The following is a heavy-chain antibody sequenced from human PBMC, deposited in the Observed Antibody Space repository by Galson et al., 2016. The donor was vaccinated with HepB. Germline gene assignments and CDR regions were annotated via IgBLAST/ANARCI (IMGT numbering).Heavy chain of an antibody. CDR1: GASITNDNW. Sequence: SETLSLTCGVSGASITNDNWWGWVRLSPGKGLEWLGEIHHTGSTTYNLSLQSRVTMSVDKSKNQFTLHLNSVTAADTAVYYCVSIGMLPPWMSWFDPWGQGMLVTVSS. V-gene: IGHV4-4*02. CDR3: VSIGMLPPWMSWFDP. D-gene: IGHD3-16*01. J-gene: IGHJ5*02. CDR2: IHHTGST.